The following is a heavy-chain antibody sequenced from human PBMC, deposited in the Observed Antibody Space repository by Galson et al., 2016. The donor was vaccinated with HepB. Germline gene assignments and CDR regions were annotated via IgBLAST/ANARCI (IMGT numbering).Heavy chain of an antibody. CDR3: ARRDYASNSEYDY. CDR2: ISPYNGNT. V-gene: IGHV1-18*04. Sequence: SVKVSCKASGYSFTSYSLSWVRQAPGQGLEWMGWISPYNGNTNYPQKLQGRVTMTTDTSTSTAYMELRSLRSDDTAVYYCARRDYASNSEYDYWGQGTLVTVSS. CDR1: GYSFTSYS. J-gene: IGHJ4*02. D-gene: IGHD4-23*01.